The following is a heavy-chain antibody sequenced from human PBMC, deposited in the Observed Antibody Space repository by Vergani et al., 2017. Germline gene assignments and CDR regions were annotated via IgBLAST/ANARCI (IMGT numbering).Heavy chain of an antibody. CDR2: ISHSGST. D-gene: IGHD6-19*01. J-gene: IGHJ4*02. V-gene: IGHV4-38-2*02. CDR1: GGSLSSGYY. Sequence: QLQLQESGPGLVKPSETLSLTCTVSGGSLSSGYYWGWIRQPPGKGLEWIGSISHSGSTYYNPSLKSRVTISVDTSKNQFSLKLSSVTAADPAVYYCARTAPIAVPDDYWGQGTLVTVSS. CDR3: ARTAPIAVPDDY.